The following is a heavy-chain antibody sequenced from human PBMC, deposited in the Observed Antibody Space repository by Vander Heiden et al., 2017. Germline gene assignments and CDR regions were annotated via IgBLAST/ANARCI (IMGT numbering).Heavy chain of an antibody. CDR2: ISSRGSTI. CDR1: ACTFSSYE. D-gene: IGHD1-26*01. Sequence: EVQPVEPGGGLVQPGGSLRLSCAAYACTFSSYEKNWVRQAPGKVLEWVSYISSRGSTIYYADTEKGRFTISRDNAKNSLFLQMNSLRAEDTTVYYCAVVGATTDYWGQGTLVTVSS. CDR3: AVVGATTDY. V-gene: IGHV3-48*03. J-gene: IGHJ4*02.